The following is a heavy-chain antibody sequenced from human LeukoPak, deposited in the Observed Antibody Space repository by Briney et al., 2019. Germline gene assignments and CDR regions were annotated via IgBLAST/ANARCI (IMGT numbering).Heavy chain of an antibody. D-gene: IGHD2-15*01. CDR3: ARHWSHSVAQFGRSYWFDP. V-gene: IGHV4-4*07. Sequence: SETLSLTCIVSGGSISGYYWSWIRQPAGKGLEWSGHMYTSGHTNYNSSLMSRVTMSVDTSKNQFSLRLTSVTAADTAVYYCARHWSHSVAQFGRSYWFDPWGQGTLVTVSS. CDR2: MYTSGHT. CDR1: GGSISGYY. J-gene: IGHJ5*02.